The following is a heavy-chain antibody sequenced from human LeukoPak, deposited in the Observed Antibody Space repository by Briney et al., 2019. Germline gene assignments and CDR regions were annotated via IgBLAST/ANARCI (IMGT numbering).Heavy chain of an antibody. J-gene: IGHJ3*02. CDR1: GFTLSSYW. D-gene: IGHD6-6*01. CDR2: IKQDGSEK. V-gene: IGHV3-7*01. CDR3: ARAAYSSYDAFDI. Sequence: GGSLRLSCAASGFTLSSYWMSWVRQAPGKGLVWVANIKQDGSEKYYVDSVKGRFTISRDNAKNSLYLQMNSLRAEDTAVYYCARAAYSSYDAFDIWGQGTMVTVSS.